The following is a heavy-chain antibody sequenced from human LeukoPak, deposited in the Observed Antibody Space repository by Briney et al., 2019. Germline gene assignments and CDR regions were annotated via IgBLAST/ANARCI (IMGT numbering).Heavy chain of an antibody. J-gene: IGHJ4*02. D-gene: IGHD3-22*01. CDR1: GGSFSGYY. Sequence: PSETLSLTCAVYGGSFSGYYWSWIRQPPGKGLEWIGEINHSGSTNYNTSLKSRVTISVDTSKNQFSLKLSSVTAVDTAVYYCARGRGYDSSGYDYWGQGTLVTVSS. CDR3: ARGRGYDSSGYDY. V-gene: IGHV4-34*01. CDR2: INHSGST.